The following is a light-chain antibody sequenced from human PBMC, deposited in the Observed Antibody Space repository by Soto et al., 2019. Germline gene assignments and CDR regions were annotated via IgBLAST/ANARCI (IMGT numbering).Light chain of an antibody. Sequence: DIQMTQSPSSLSASVGDRVTITCRASRNINNYLNWYHQKPGRAPHLLIYGASSLQGGVPSRFSGGGSGTDFTLTISSLQPEDSATYHCQQSHSIPRTFGPGTKVDIK. CDR3: QQSHSIPRT. CDR2: GAS. CDR1: RNINNY. V-gene: IGKV1-39*01. J-gene: IGKJ3*01.